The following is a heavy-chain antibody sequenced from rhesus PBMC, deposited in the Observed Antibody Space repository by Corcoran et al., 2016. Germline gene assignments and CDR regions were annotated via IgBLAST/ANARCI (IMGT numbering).Heavy chain of an antibody. CDR3: ARDPDYGNYWYFDL. J-gene: IGHJ2*01. V-gene: IGHV4-169*02. D-gene: IGHD4-35*01. CDR2: SYGSGRST. CDR1: GGSISSNY. Sequence: QLQLQESGPGLVKPSETLSVTCAVSGGSISSNYWSWIRQPPGKGLEWIGRSYGSGRSTNYNPSLKSRVTLSVDTSKSQLSLKRSSVTAADTAVYYCARDPDYGNYWYFDLWGPGTPITISS.